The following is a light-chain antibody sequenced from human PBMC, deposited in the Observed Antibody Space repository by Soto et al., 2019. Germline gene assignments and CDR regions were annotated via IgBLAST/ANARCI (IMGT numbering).Light chain of an antibody. CDR2: GND. CDR3: GTWDSSLSAVL. J-gene: IGLJ2*01. CDR1: SSNIGNNY. Sequence: QSVLTQPPSVSAAPGQKVTISCSGSSSNIGNNYVSWYQQLPETGPKLLIYGNDKRPSGIPDRFSGSKSGTSATLGITGLQTGDEADYYCGTWDSSLSAVLFGGGTKLTVL. V-gene: IGLV1-51*02.